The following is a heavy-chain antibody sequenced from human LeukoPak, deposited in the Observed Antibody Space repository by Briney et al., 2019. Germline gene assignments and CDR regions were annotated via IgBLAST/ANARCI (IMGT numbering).Heavy chain of an antibody. J-gene: IGHJ4*02. CDR1: GGSISSSDYW. V-gene: IGHV4-39*01. D-gene: IGHD1-14*01. CDR3: ARHRSAGISQAFDN. Sequence: SETLSLTCTVTGGSISSSDYWWNWLRQPQGKGLEWIGNIYYSGSNYFSSSLKTRATMSIDTSTNQFSLSLTSVTAADTAVYFCARHRSAGISQAFDNWGQGILVTVSS. CDR2: IYYSGSN.